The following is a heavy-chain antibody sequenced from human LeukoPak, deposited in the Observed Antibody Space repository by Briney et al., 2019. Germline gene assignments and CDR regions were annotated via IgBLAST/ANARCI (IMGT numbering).Heavy chain of an antibody. CDR2: ISAYNGNT. CDR1: GYTFTTYG. Sequence: ASVKVSCKASGYTFTTYGISWVRQAPGQGLEWMGWISAYNGNTNYAQKLQGRVTMTTDTSTSTAYLELRSLGSDDTAVYYCAREFSEEGDGSAYNYWGQGPLVTVSS. V-gene: IGHV1-18*01. D-gene: IGHD3-10*01. CDR3: AREFSEEGDGSAYNY. J-gene: IGHJ4*02.